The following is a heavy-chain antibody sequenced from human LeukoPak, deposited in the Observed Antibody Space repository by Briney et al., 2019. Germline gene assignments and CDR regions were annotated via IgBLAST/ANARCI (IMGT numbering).Heavy chain of an antibody. CDR1: GFTFSYA. Sequence: PGGSLRLSCAASGFTFSYAMSWVRQAPGKGLEWVANIKQYGSETYYVNSVKGRFTISRDNAKNSVYLQMNSLRAEDTAVYYCARGDVVGATLGYFDYWGQGTLVTVSS. D-gene: IGHD1-26*01. CDR3: ARGDVVGATLGYFDY. CDR2: IKQYGSET. J-gene: IGHJ4*02. V-gene: IGHV3-7*01.